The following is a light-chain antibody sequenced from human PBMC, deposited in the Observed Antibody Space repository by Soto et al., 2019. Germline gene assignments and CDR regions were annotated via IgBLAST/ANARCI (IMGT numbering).Light chain of an antibody. V-gene: IGKV3-20*01. CDR1: QSVSSSY. J-gene: IGKJ1*01. CDR2: GAS. CDR3: QQYGSSPQKT. Sequence: EIVLTQSPGTLSLSPGERANLSCRASQSVSSSYLAWYQQKPGQAPRLLIYGASSRATGIPDRFSGSGSGTDFTLTISRLEPEDFAVYYCQQYGSSPQKTFGQGTKVEIK.